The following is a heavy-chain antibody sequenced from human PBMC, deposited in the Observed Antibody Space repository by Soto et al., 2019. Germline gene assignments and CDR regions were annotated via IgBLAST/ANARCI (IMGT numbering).Heavy chain of an antibody. Sequence: QVQLVQSGAEVKKPGSSVKVSCKASGGTFSSYAISWVRQAPGQGLEWMGGIIPSLGTANYAQKFEGRGTITADECKSTADMERSSLRSEETAVYYCAREGGGYCSSTSCYSPGYYYGMDVWGQGTTVTVSS. V-gene: IGHV1-69*01. CDR3: AREGGGYCSSTSCYSPGYYYGMDV. CDR1: GGTFSSYA. D-gene: IGHD2-2*02. J-gene: IGHJ6*02. CDR2: IIPSLGTA.